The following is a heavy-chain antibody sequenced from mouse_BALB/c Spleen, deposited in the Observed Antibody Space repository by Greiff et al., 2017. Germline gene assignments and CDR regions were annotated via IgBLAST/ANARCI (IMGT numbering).Heavy chain of an antibody. J-gene: IGHJ3*01. D-gene: IGHD2-2*01. CDR3: TRNNYGYGGFAY. Sequence: VQLQESGPGLVQPSQSLTITCTVSGFSFTSYGVHWVRQSPGKGLEWLGVIRSGGSTDYNAAFISRLSISKDNSKSHVFFKMNSLQANDTAIYYCTRNNYGYGGFAYWGQGTLVTVSA. CDR1: GFSFTSYG. V-gene: IGHV2-2*02. CDR2: IRSGGST.